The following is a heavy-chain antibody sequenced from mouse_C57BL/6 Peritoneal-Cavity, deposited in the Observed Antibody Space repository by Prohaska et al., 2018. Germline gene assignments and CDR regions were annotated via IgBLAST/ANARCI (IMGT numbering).Heavy chain of an antibody. CDR2: IRLKSDNYAT. CDR1: GFTFSNYW. CDR3: TGTYYSNSGFAY. V-gene: IGHV6-3*01. D-gene: IGHD2-5*01. J-gene: IGHJ3*01. Sequence: EVKLEESGGGLVQPGGSMKLSCVASGFTFSNYWMNWVRQSPEKGLEWVAQIRLKSDNYATHYAESVKGRFTISRDDSKSSVYLQMNNLRAEDTGIYYYTGTYYSNSGFAYWGQGTLVTVSA.